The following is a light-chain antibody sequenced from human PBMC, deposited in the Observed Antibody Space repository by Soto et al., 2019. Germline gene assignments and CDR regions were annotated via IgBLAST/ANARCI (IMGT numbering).Light chain of an antibody. CDR1: QSVSSSY. J-gene: IGKJ3*01. CDR2: GAS. V-gene: IGKV3-20*01. Sequence: EIVLTQSPGTLSLSPGERATLSCRASQSVSSSYLAWYQQKPGQAPRLLIYGASNRATGIPDRFSGSGSGTDFTLTISRLEPEDFAVYYCQLYGISPLFTFGPGTKVDIK. CDR3: QLYGISPLFT.